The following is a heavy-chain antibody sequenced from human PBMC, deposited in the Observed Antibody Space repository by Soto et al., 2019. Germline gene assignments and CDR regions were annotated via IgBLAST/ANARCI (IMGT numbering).Heavy chain of an antibody. Sequence: GESLKISCAASGFTFSSYAMSWVRQAPGKGLEWVSAISGSGGSTYYADSVKGRFTISRDNSKNTLYLQMNSLRAEDTAVYYCAKPASITMIVVVITSLDYWGQGTLVTVSS. CDR3: AKPASITMIVVVITSLDY. CDR2: ISGSGGST. D-gene: IGHD3-22*01. J-gene: IGHJ4*02. CDR1: GFTFSSYA. V-gene: IGHV3-23*01.